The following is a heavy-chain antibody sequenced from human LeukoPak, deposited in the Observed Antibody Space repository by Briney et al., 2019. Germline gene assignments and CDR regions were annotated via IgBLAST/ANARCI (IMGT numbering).Heavy chain of an antibody. CDR2: IYTSGST. CDR1: GGSISSGSYY. J-gene: IGHJ4*02. V-gene: IGHV4-61*02. D-gene: IGHD2-2*01. CDR3: ASCSSTSCYDY. Sequence: SETLSLTCTVSGGSISSGSYYWSWIRQPAGKGLEWIGRIYTSGSTHYNPSLNRRVTISVDTSKNQFSLKLSSVTAADTAAYYCASCSSTSCYDYWGQGTLVTVSS.